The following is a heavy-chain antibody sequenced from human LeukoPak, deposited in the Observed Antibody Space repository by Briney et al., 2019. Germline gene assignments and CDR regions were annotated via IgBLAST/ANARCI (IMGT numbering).Heavy chain of an antibody. D-gene: IGHD2-2*01. CDR3: AKASGGYCSSISCYHFDY. CDR1: GFTFDDYA. J-gene: IGHJ4*02. Sequence: GGSLRLSCAASGFTFDDYAMHWARQAPGKGLEWVSSISWNSGTRRYADSVKGRFTISRDNAKNSLYLHINGLRAEDTALYYCAKASGGYCSSISCYHFDYWGQGILVTVSS. CDR2: ISWNSGTR. V-gene: IGHV3-9*01.